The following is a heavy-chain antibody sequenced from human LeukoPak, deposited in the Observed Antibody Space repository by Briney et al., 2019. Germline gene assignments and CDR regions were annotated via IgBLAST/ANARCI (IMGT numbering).Heavy chain of an antibody. CDR1: GFTFSSYA. CDR2: VSTSGGGT. Sequence: GGSLRLSCAASGFTFSSYAMTWVPQAPGKGLVWVLTVSTSGGGTYYADSVKGRFTISRDNSKNTLYLQMNSLRAEDTAVYYCAKRYNSEYLAPVQNWGQGTLVTVSS. V-gene: IGHV3-23*01. CDR3: AKRYNSEYLAPVQN. J-gene: IGHJ4*02. D-gene: IGHD1-1*01.